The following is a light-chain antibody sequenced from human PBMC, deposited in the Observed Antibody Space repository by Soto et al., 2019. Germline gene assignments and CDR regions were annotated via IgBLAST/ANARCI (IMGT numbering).Light chain of an antibody. V-gene: IGKV3-15*01. CDR1: QIVSSN. CDR3: QQYNNWPRT. Sequence: GMPPYPDTLAVGPGVRAPLSCKASQIVSSNYLAWYQHKPGQAPRLLIYGASTRATGIPARFSGSGSGTEFTLTISSLQSEDFAVYYCQQYNNWPRTFGQGAKVDI. J-gene: IGKJ1*01. CDR2: GAS.